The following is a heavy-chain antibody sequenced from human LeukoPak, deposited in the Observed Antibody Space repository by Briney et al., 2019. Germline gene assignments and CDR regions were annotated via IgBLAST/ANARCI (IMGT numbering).Heavy chain of an antibody. CDR1: GFXFSSYG. Sequence: GGSLRLSCAASGFXFSSYGMHWVRQAPGKGLEWVAVISYDGSSKYYADSVKGRFTISRDTSKNTVYLQMNSLRAEDTAVYYCARNWNDFDFWGQGTLVTVSS. CDR3: ARNWNDFDF. V-gene: IGHV3-30*03. CDR2: ISYDGSSK. J-gene: IGHJ4*02. D-gene: IGHD1-1*01.